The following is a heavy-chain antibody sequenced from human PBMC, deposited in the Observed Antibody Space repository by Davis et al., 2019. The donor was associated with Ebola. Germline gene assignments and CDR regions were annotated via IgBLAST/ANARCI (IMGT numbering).Heavy chain of an antibody. CDR3: AKGGDSKYDMDV. CDR1: GFTFSSYG. D-gene: IGHD6-13*01. J-gene: IGHJ6*04. Sequence: GESLKISCAASGFTFSSYGMHWVRQAPGKGLEWVAVISYDGSNKYYADSVKGRFTISRDNSKNTLYLQMNSLRAEDTAVYYCAKGGDSKYDMDVWGKGTTVTVSS. V-gene: IGHV3-30*18. CDR2: ISYDGSNK.